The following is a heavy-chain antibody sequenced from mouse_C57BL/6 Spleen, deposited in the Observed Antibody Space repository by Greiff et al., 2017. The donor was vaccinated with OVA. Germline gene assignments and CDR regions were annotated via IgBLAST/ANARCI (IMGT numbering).Heavy chain of an antibody. V-gene: IGHV1-82*01. CDR1: GYAFSSSW. CDR3: ARGDWDEAY. Sequence: VKVVESGPELVKPGASVKISCKASGYAFSSSWMNWVKQRPGKGLEWIGRIYPGDGDTNYNGKFKGKATLTADKSSSTAYMQLSSLTSEDSAVYFCARGDWDEAYWGQGTLVTVSA. J-gene: IGHJ3*01. CDR2: IYPGDGDT. D-gene: IGHD4-1*01.